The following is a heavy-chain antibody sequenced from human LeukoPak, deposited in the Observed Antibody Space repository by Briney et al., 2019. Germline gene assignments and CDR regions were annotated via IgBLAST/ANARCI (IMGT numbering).Heavy chain of an antibody. CDR1: GGSISSGGYY. Sequence: SETLSLTCTVSGGSISSGGYYWSWIRQHPGKGLEWIGYIYYSGSTYYNPSLKSRVTISVDTSKNQFSLKLSSVTAADTAVYYCARGQYYGSGSYLGAWGQGTLVTVSS. V-gene: IGHV4-31*03. CDR2: IYYSGST. CDR3: ARGQYYGSGSYLGA. D-gene: IGHD3-10*01. J-gene: IGHJ4*02.